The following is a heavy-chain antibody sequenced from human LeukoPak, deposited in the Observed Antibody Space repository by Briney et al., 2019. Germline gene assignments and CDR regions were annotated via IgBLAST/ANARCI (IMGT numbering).Heavy chain of an antibody. J-gene: IGHJ4*02. V-gene: IGHV3-7*01. CDR2: IKPDGSET. CDR1: GFLFSTYW. CDR3: ARYFDNTGYSWRRFDY. D-gene: IGHD3-22*01. Sequence: GGALRLSRADSGFLFSTYWITWVRPAPRKGREWVANIKPDGSETYYVDSVKGRFTISRDNTKNLLYLQMNSLTAEDTAVYYCARYFDNTGYSWRRFDYWGQGALVTVSS.